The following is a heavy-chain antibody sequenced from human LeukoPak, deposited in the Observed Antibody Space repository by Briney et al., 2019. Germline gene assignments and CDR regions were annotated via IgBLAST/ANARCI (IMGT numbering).Heavy chain of an antibody. CDR1: GGSISSSSYY. CDR2: IYYSGST. CDR3: AREGGYSIAARGGYLVDY. Sequence: PSETLSLTCTVSGGSISSSSYYWGWIRQPPGKGLEWIGSIYYSGSTYYNPSLKSRVTISVDTSKNQFSLKLSSVTAADTAVYYCAREGGYSIAARGGYLVDYWGQGTLVTVSS. D-gene: IGHD6-6*01. J-gene: IGHJ4*02. V-gene: IGHV4-39*07.